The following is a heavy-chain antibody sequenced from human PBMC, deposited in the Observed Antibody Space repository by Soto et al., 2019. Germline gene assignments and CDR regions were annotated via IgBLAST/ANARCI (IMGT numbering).Heavy chain of an antibody. V-gene: IGHV3-30-3*01. Sequence: QVQLVESGGGVVQPGRSLRLSCAASGFTFSSYAMHWVRQAPGKGLEWVAVISYDGSNKYYADSVKGRFTISRDNSKNPLYLQMNSLRAEDTAVYYCARGSIYILIAVNFDYWGQGTLVTVSS. CDR2: ISYDGSNK. D-gene: IGHD6-19*01. CDR1: GFTFSSYA. J-gene: IGHJ4*02. CDR3: ARGSIYILIAVNFDY.